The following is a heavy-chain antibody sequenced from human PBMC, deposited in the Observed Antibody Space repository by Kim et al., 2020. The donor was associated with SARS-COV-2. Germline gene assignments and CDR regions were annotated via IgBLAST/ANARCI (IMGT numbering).Heavy chain of an antibody. CDR1: GFTFSSYG. CDR3: ARGEGRFSYYFDY. J-gene: IGHJ4*02. CDR2: IWYDGSNK. D-gene: IGHD3-3*01. Sequence: GGSLRLSCAASGFTFSSYGMHWVRQAPGKGLEWVAVIWYDGSNKYYADSVKGRFTISRDNSKNTLYLQMNSLRAEDTAVYYCARGEGRFSYYFDYWGQGTLVTVSS. V-gene: IGHV3-33*01.